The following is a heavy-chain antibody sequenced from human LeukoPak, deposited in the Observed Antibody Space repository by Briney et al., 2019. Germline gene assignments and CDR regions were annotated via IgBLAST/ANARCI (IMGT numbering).Heavy chain of an antibody. Sequence: PGGSLRLSCAASGFTFSNYAMSWVRQAPGKGLEWVSAISGSGDSTYYADSVKGRFTISRDNSKNTLYLQMNSLRAEDTAVYYCTRETVTSFDYWGQGTLVTVSS. D-gene: IGHD4-17*01. V-gene: IGHV3-23*01. J-gene: IGHJ4*02. CDR1: GFTFSNYA. CDR2: ISGSGDST. CDR3: TRETVTSFDY.